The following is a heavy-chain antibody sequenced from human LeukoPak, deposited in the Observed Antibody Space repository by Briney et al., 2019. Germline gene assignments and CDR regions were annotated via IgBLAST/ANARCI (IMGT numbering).Heavy chain of an antibody. CDR1: GFTFDNYA. Sequence: GRSLRLSCAASGFTFDNYAMYWVRLGPGKGLEWVSGISWNGADIGYADSVKGRFTISRDNAKNSLYLQMNSLRAEDTAVYYCARSYYYDSSGYYYVGYWGQGTLVTVSS. J-gene: IGHJ4*02. D-gene: IGHD3-22*01. CDR3: ARSYYYDSSGYYYVGY. V-gene: IGHV3-9*01. CDR2: ISWNGADI.